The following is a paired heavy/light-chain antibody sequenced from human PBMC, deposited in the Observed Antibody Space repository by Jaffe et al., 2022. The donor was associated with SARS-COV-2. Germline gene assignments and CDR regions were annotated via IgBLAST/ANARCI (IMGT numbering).Light chain of an antibody. CDR3: QQYNNWPRT. J-gene: IGKJ1*01. CDR1: QSVNSN. CDR2: GAS. Sequence: EIVMTQSPATLSVSPGERATLSCRASQSVNSNLAWYQQKPGQAPRLLIYGASTRATGIPARFSGSGSGTEFTLTISSLQSEDFAVYYCQQYNNWPRTFGQGTKVEIK. V-gene: IGKV3-15*01.
Heavy chain of an antibody. V-gene: IGHV3-23*01. D-gene: IGHD1-26*01. J-gene: IGHJ4*02. CDR3: AKDYGVIVGATDY. Sequence: EVQLLESGGGLAQPGGSLRLSCAASGFTFSSEAMSWVRQAPGKGLEWVSTIDGSGGRTYYADSVKGRFTISRDNSKNTLYLQMNSLRGEDTAVYYCAKDYGVIVGATDYWGQGTLVTVSS. CDR2: IDGSGGRT. CDR1: GFTFSSEA.